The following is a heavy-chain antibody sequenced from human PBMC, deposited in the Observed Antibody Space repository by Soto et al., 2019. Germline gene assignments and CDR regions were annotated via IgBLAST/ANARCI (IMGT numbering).Heavy chain of an antibody. V-gene: IGHV3-64D*06. Sequence: PGGSLRLSCSASGFTFSNFAMHWVRQAPGKGLEHVSAISSNGGSTYYADSVKGRFTISRDNSKNTLYLKMSSLRAKDTAVYYCVYNSYCSGWYYFDSWGQGTLVTVSS. D-gene: IGHD6-19*01. CDR1: GFTFSNFA. CDR3: VYNSYCSGWYYFDS. CDR2: ISSNGGST. J-gene: IGHJ4*02.